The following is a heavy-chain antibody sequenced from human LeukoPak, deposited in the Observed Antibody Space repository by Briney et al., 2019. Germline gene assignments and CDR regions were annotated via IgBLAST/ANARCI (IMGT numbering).Heavy chain of an antibody. Sequence: SETLSLTCAVYGGSFSGYYWSWIRQPPGKGLEWIGEINLSGSTNYNPSLKSRVTISVDTSKNQFSLKLSSVTAADTAVYYCAGRLNYYDSSGYYYRAVDYWGQGTLVTVSS. D-gene: IGHD3-22*01. CDR1: GGSFSGYY. CDR3: AGRLNYYDSSGYYYRAVDY. V-gene: IGHV4-34*01. J-gene: IGHJ4*02. CDR2: INLSGST.